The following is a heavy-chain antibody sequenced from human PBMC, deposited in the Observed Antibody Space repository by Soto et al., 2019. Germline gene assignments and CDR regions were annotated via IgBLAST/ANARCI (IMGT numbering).Heavy chain of an antibody. D-gene: IGHD2-15*01. CDR3: ARGGASSQWFDP. Sequence: SETLSLTCTVSGGPLSSGGYYWSWIRQHPGKGLEWIAFIYYSGTTNYNPSLKSRITISVGTSKNQFSLKLSSVTAADTAVYYCARGGASSQWFDPWGQGTLVTVS. J-gene: IGHJ5*02. CDR1: GGPLSSGGYY. CDR2: IYYSGTT. V-gene: IGHV4-31*03.